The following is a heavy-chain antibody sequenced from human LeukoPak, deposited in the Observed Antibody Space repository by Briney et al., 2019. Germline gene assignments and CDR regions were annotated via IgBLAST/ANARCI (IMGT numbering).Heavy chain of an antibody. CDR1: GFTFSSYD. Sequence: GGSLRLSCVASGFTFSSYDMAWVRQAPGKGLEWVFAISNSGDRTFYADSVKGRFTISRDNSKNMVYVQMRSLRAEDTAIYYCAKVLHGDQYVFDYWGQGTLVAVSS. CDR2: ISNSGDRT. J-gene: IGHJ4*02. V-gene: IGHV3-23*01. D-gene: IGHD4-17*01. CDR3: AKVLHGDQYVFDY.